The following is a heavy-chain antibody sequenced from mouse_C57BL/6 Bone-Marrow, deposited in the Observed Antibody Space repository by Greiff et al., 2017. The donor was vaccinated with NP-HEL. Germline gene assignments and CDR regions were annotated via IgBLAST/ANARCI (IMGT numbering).Heavy chain of an antibody. CDR3: ARFYDYPAWFAY. CDR2: IDPSDSYT. V-gene: IGHV1-50*01. Sequence: QVQLQQSGPELVKPGASVKISCKASGYTFTDYYINWVKQRPGQGLEWIGEIDPSDSYTNYNQKFKGKATLTVDTSSSTAYMQLSSLTSEDSAVYYCARFYDYPAWFAYWGQGTLVTVSA. D-gene: IGHD2-4*01. CDR1: GYTFTDYY. J-gene: IGHJ3*01.